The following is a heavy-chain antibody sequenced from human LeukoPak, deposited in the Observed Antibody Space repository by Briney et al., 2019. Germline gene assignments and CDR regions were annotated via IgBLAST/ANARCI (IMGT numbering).Heavy chain of an antibody. CDR2: INPNSGGT. Sequence: ASVKVSCKASGGTFSSYAISWVRQAPGQGLEWMGWINPNSGGTNYAQKFQGRVTMTRDTSISTAYMELTRLRSDDTAVYYCARDRGSEYCSSTSCYHYYYYMDVWGKGTTVTVSS. J-gene: IGHJ6*03. CDR1: GGTFSSYA. D-gene: IGHD2-2*01. CDR3: ARDRGSEYCSSTSCYHYYYYMDV. V-gene: IGHV1-2*02.